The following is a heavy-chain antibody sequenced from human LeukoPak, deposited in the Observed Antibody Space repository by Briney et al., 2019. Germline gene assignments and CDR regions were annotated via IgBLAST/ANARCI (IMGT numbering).Heavy chain of an antibody. CDR2: IKSKTDGGTT. D-gene: IGHD3-3*01. Sequence: GGSLRLSCAASGFTFSNAWMSWVRQAPGKGLEWVGRIKSKTDGGTTDYAAPVKGRFTISRDDSKNTLYLQMNSLKTEDTAVYYCTTKLSDFWSGPSYYYYYMDVWGKGTTVTVSS. CDR1: GFTFSNAW. V-gene: IGHV3-15*01. J-gene: IGHJ6*03. CDR3: TTKLSDFWSGPSYYYYYMDV.